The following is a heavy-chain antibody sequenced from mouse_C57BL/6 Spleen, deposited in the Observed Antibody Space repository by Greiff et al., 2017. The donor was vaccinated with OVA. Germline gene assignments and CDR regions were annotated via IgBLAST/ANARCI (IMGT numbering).Heavy chain of an antibody. D-gene: IGHD2-5*01. J-gene: IGHJ3*01. V-gene: IGHV1-59*01. Sequence: QVQLQQPGAELVRPGTSVKLSCKASGYTFTSYWMHWVKQRPGQGLEWIGVIDPSDSYTNYNQKFKGKATLTVDTSSSTAYMQLSSLTSEDSAVYYCASPYYSNYVGVAYWGQGTLVTVSP. CDR2: IDPSDSYT. CDR1: GYTFTSYW. CDR3: ASPYYSNYVGVAY.